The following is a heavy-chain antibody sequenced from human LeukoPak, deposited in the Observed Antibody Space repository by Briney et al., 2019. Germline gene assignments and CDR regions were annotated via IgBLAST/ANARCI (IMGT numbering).Heavy chain of an antibody. CDR3: ARDGGAVLVILDAFDI. J-gene: IGHJ3*02. CDR1: GFTFNAFG. Sequence: GGSLRLSCAASGFTFNAFGMNWVRQAPGKGLEWVSSISSSSSYIYYADSVKGRFTISRDNAKNSLYLQMNSLRAEDTAVYYCARDGGAVLVILDAFDIWGQGTMVTVSS. CDR2: ISSSSSYI. D-gene: IGHD3-22*01. V-gene: IGHV3-21*01.